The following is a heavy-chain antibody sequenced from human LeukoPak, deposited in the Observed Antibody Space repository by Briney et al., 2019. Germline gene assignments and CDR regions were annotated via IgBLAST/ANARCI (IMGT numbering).Heavy chain of an antibody. CDR3: GPGEVGDY. J-gene: IGHJ4*02. CDR1: GFTMSSYW. CDR2: IKQDGSEK. D-gene: IGHD3-10*01. V-gene: IGHV3-7*01. Sequence: GGSLRLSCAASGFTMSSYWMSWVRQAPGKGLEWVANIKQDGSEKYYVDSVKGRFTISRDNAKNSLYLQMNSLRAEDTAVYYCGPGEVGDYWGQGTLVTVSS.